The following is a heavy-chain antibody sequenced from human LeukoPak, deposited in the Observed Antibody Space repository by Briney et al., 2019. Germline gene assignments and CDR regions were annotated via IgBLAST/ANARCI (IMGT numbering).Heavy chain of an antibody. J-gene: IGHJ6*04. CDR2: ISGSGGNT. Sequence: GGSLRLSCAASGFTFNSYAMTWVRQAPGKGLEWVSAISGSGGNTYYADSVKGRFTISRDNSKNTLYLQMNSLRAEDTAVYYCAKSDDILTGYPYGMDVWGKGTTVTVSS. CDR3: AKSDDILTGYPYGMDV. CDR1: GFTFNSYA. D-gene: IGHD3-9*01. V-gene: IGHV3-23*01.